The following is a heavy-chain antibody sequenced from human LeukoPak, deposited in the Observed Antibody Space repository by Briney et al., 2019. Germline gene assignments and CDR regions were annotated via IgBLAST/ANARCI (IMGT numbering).Heavy chain of an antibody. V-gene: IGHV3-48*03. CDR1: GFTISSYE. CDR2: ISSSGSTI. CDR3: ARREISSGWYVGAFDI. J-gene: IGHJ3*02. D-gene: IGHD6-19*01. Sequence: PGGSLRLSCAASGFTISSYEMNWVRQAPGKGLEWVSYISSSGSTIYYADSVKGRFTISRDNAKNSLYLQMNRLRAEDTAVYYCARREISSGWYVGAFDIWGQGTMVTVSS.